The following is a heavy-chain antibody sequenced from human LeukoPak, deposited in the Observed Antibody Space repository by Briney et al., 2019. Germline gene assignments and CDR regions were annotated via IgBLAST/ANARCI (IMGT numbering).Heavy chain of an antibody. CDR3: ARRSVVVTASVWFDP. V-gene: IGHV4-34*01. Sequence: SETLSLTCAVYGGSFSGYYWSWIRQPPGKGLEWIGEINHSGSTNYNPSLKSRVTISVGTSKNQFSLKLSSVTAADTAVYYCARRSVVVTASVWFDPWGQGTLVTVSS. D-gene: IGHD2-21*02. J-gene: IGHJ5*02. CDR2: INHSGST. CDR1: GGSFSGYY.